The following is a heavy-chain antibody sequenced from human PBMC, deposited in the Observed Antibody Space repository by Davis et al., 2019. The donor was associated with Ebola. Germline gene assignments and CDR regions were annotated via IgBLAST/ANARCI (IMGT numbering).Heavy chain of an antibody. Sequence: SQTPSLTRAISGDSVSSNTAAWNWIRQPPSRGLEWLGRTYYRSKWFVDYAVSVKSRMTINSDTSKNQFSLQLSSVTPEDTAVYYCARDPPYDQGYDYWGQGILVTVSS. V-gene: IGHV6-1*01. CDR3: ARDPPYDQGYDY. J-gene: IGHJ4*02. D-gene: IGHD3-22*01. CDR1: GDSVSSNTAA. CDR2: TYYRSKWFV.